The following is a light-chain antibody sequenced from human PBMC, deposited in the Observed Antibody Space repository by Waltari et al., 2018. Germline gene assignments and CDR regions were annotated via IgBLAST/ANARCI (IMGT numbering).Light chain of an antibody. J-gene: IGKJ4*01. CDR2: DAS. CDR1: QSVSSY. CDR3: QQRSNWPLT. Sequence: EIVLTQYPATLSLSPGERATLSCRASQSVSSYLAWYQQKPGQAPRLLIYDASNRATGIPARFSGSGSGTDFTLTISSLGPEDFAVYYCQQRSNWPLTFGGGTKVEIK. V-gene: IGKV3-11*01.